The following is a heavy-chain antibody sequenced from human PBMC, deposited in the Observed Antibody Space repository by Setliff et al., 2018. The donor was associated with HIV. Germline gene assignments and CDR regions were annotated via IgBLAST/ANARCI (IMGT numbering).Heavy chain of an antibody. CDR2: IGHNGNT. J-gene: IGHJ5*02. Sequence: SETLSLTCAVYGDSFSEFYWNWIRQPPGKGLEWIGKIGHNGNTYYSPSLKSRVTLSVDTSKNQISLNVRSVTAADTAVYYCARGEAFAEIFLKNWFDPWGQGTLVTVSS. V-gene: IGHV4-34*01. D-gene: IGHD3-10*01. CDR1: GDSFSEFY. CDR3: ARGEAFAEIFLKNWFDP.